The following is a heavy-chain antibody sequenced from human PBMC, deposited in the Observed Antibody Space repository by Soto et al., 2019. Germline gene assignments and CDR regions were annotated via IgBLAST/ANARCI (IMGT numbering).Heavy chain of an antibody. CDR1: GYG. CDR3: AKEGSVVATTPDFDY. CDR2: ISYDGSYK. J-gene: IGHJ4*02. D-gene: IGHD5-12*01. Sequence: QVQLVESGGGVVQPGRSLRLSCAASGYGMHWVRQAPGKGLEWVAVISYDGSYKYYADSMKGRVTISRDNSKNTLYVQMNSLRAEDTAVYYCAKEGSVVATTPDFDYWGQGTLVTVSS. V-gene: IGHV3-30*18.